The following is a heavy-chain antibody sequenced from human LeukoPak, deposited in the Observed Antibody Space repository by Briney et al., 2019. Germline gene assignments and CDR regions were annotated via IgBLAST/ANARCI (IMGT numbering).Heavy chain of an antibody. CDR3: ARDLGAYYYDSSGYHPYPLHFDY. CDR2: INPNSGGT. Sequence: ASVKVSCKASGYTFTGNYMHWVRQAPGQGLEWMGWINPNSGGTNYAQKLQGRVTMTTDTSTSTAYMELRSLRSDDTAVYYCARDLGAYYYDSSGYHPYPLHFDYWGQGTLVTVSS. CDR1: GYTFTGNY. D-gene: IGHD3-22*01. V-gene: IGHV1-2*02. J-gene: IGHJ4*02.